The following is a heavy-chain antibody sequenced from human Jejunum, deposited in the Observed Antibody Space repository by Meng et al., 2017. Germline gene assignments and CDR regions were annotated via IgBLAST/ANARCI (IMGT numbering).Heavy chain of an antibody. CDR2: ISGSGSR. J-gene: IGHJ4*02. CDR3: AKVGPFYDMLTGYFIDKYYFDY. D-gene: IGHD3-9*01. V-gene: IGHV3-23*01. Sequence: GESPMISRAASGFIFLMDAMSWVRPAPGKGLEGVSGISGSGSRYYADSVKGRFTISRDNSKNTLYLQMNSLRAEDTAVYYCAKVGPFYDMLTGYFIDKYYFDYWGQGTLVTVSS. CDR1: GFIFLMDA.